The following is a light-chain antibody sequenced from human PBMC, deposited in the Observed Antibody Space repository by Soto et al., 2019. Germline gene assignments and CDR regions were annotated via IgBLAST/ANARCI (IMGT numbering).Light chain of an antibody. CDR2: GAS. CDR3: QQYESSWT. Sequence: EIVLTQSPGTLSLSPGEGATLSCRASQSISSTLLAWYQHKPGQAPRVLIYGASRRAAGIPDRFSGSGSGTDFTLTISRLEPEDFAVYYCQQYESSWTFGQGTKVEVK. J-gene: IGKJ1*01. V-gene: IGKV3-20*01. CDR1: QSISSTL.